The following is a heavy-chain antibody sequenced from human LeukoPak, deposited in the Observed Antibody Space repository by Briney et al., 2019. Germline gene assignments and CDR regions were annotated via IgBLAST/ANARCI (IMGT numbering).Heavy chain of an antibody. D-gene: IGHD6-19*01. CDR1: GFTFSSYE. Sequence: GGSLRLSCAASGFTFSSYEMNWVRQAPGKGLEWVSYISSSGSTVYYADSVKGRFTISRDNSKNTLYLQMNSLRAEDTAVYYCAKDPSSGWYENWFDPWGQGTLVTVSS. V-gene: IGHV3-48*03. J-gene: IGHJ5*02. CDR3: AKDPSSGWYENWFDP. CDR2: ISSSGSTV.